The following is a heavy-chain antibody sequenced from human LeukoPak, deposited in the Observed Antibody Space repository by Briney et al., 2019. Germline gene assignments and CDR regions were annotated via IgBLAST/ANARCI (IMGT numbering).Heavy chain of an antibody. J-gene: IGHJ4*02. V-gene: IGHV6-1*01. CDR3: ARDFSSSGYYLFDY. D-gene: IGHD3-22*01. Sequence: SQTLSLTCAISGDSVSSNSGAWHWIRQSPSRDLQWLGRTYYRSKWYNDYAVSVKRRININPDTSKSQFSLQLNSVTPEDTAVYYWARDFSSSGYYLFDYWGQGTLVTVSS. CDR1: GDSVSSNSGA. CDR2: TYYRSKWYN.